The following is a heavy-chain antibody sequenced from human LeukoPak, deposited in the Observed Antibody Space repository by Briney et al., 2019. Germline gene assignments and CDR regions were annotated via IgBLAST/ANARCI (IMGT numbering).Heavy chain of an antibody. CDR1: GSSFTKYW. J-gene: IGHJ4*02. Sequence: GASLKISCKGSGSSFTKYWIGWVRQMPGKGLEWMGIIYIVDTDTRYSPSFQGQVTISADKSITSAYLQWNSLKASDTAMYYCARRVTVGGTFDYWGQGTLVTVS. D-gene: IGHD2-15*01. CDR3: ARRVTVGGTFDY. V-gene: IGHV5-51*01. CDR2: IYIVDTDT.